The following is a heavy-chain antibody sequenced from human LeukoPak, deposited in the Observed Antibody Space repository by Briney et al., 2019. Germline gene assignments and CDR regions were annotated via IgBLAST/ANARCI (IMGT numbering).Heavy chain of an antibody. CDR2: ISGSGGST. CDR3: ARDLKSRPYSSGRIKPNHAFDI. CDR1: GFTFSSYA. Sequence: GGSLRLSCAASGFTFSSYAMSWVRQAPGKGLEWVSAISGSGGSTYYADSVKGRFTISRDNSKNTLYLQMNSLRAEDTAVYYCARDLKSRPYSSGRIKPNHAFDIWGQGTMVTVSS. D-gene: IGHD6-19*01. V-gene: IGHV3-23*01. J-gene: IGHJ3*02.